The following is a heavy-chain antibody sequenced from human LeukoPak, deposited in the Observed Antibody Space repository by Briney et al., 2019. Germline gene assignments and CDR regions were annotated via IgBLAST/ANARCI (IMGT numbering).Heavy chain of an antibody. CDR1: GFTFSSYA. V-gene: IGHV3-30-3*01. CDR3: ARDDIVVVPAATSAAAGLFDY. Sequence: QPGGSLRLSCAASGFTFSSYAMHWVRQAPGKGLEWVAVISYDGSNKYYADSVKGRFTISRDNSRNTLYLQMNSLRAEDTAVYYCARDDIVVVPAATSAAAGLFDYWGQGTLVTVSS. CDR2: ISYDGSNK. D-gene: IGHD2-2*01. J-gene: IGHJ4*02.